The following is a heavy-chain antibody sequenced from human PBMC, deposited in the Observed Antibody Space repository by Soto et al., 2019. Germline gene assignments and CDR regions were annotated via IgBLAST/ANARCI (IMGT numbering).Heavy chain of an antibody. CDR3: SRGHRGAGAVAGLDY. V-gene: IGHV4-59*01. CDR1: GGSMNSYY. D-gene: IGHD6-19*01. J-gene: IGHJ4*02. CDR2: IYHSGST. Sequence: QVQLQESGPAVVKPSETLSLTCIVSGGSMNSYYWTWVRQPPGKGLEWIGDIYHSGSTTYNPSLKSRGSISAEMSENQFSLILPSATAAATAVFFCSRGHRGAGAVAGLDYWGQGTLVSVSS.